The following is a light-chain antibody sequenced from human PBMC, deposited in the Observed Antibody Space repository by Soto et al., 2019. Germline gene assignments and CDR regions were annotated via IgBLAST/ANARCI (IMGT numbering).Light chain of an antibody. CDR1: QGIRND. CDR2: AAS. CDR3: LQDYNYPWT. V-gene: IGKV1-6*01. Sequence: AIQMTPSPSSLSASVGDRVIITCGASQGIRNDLGWYQQKPGKAPNLLIYAASALQSVVPSRFSGGGSGTDITLTISSLQPEDFATYYCLQDYNYPWTVGQGTKVDIK. J-gene: IGKJ1*01.